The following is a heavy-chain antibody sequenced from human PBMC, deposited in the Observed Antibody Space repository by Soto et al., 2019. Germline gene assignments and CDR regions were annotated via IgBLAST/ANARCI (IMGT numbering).Heavy chain of an antibody. V-gene: IGHV1-18*01. CDR2: ISAYNSNT. J-gene: IGHJ3*02. CDR1: GYTFTSDG. Sequence: ASVKVSCNASGYTFTSDGISWVRQAPGQGLEWMGWISAYNSNTNYAQKLQVRVTMTTDTSTSTAYMELRSLRSDDTAVYYCARDGTTGTTGVVENDAFDIWGQGTMVTVSS. CDR3: ARDGTTGTTGVVENDAFDI. D-gene: IGHD1-1*01.